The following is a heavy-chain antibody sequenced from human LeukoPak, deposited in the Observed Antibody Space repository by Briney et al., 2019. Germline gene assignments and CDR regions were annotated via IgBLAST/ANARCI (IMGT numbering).Heavy chain of an antibody. V-gene: IGHV4-38-2*02. CDR2: IYPSGST. CDR1: GYSISSGYY. D-gene: IGHD3-10*01. J-gene: IGHJ3*02. Sequence: SETLSLTCTVSGYSISSGYYWGWIRQPPGKRLEWIGSIYPSGSTFYNPSLKSRVTMSADTSRNQFSLKLNSMTAADTAVYYCARPGFGPAGAFDIWGQGTMVTVSS. CDR3: ARPGFGPAGAFDI.